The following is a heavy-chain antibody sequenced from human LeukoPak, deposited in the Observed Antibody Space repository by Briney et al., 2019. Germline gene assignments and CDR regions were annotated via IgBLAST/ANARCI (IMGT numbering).Heavy chain of an antibody. J-gene: IGHJ4*02. CDR2: INTNTGNP. D-gene: IGHD4-23*01. CDR1: GYTFTGYY. CDR3: AREGTVVPRDY. V-gene: IGHV7-4-1*02. Sequence: ASVKVSCKASGYTFTGYYMHWVRQAPGQGLEWMGWINTNTGNPTYAQGFTRRFVFSLDTSVSTAYLQISSLKAEDTAMYYCAREGTVVPRDYWGQGTLVTVSS.